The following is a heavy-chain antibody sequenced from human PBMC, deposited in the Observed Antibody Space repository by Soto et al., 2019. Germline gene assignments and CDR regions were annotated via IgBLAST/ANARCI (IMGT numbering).Heavy chain of an antibody. J-gene: IGHJ6*02. CDR3: ASSYSNYALIDYYYGMDV. Sequence: QVQRVQSGAEVKKPGASVKVSCKASGYTFSSYAMHWVRQAPGQRLEWMGWINAGNGNTKYSQKFQGRVTITRDTSARTAYMELSSLRSEDTAVYYCASSYSNYALIDYYYGMDVWGQGTTVTVSS. V-gene: IGHV1-3*01. CDR1: GYTFSSYA. CDR2: INAGNGNT. D-gene: IGHD4-4*01.